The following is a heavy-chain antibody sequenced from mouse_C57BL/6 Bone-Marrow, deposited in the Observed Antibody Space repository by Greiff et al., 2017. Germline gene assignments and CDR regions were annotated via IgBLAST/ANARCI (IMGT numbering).Heavy chain of an antibody. CDR1: GYTFTSYW. CDR3: ARDPLYYGNLNYAMDY. CDR2: IDPSDSYT. J-gene: IGHJ4*01. V-gene: IGHV1-69*01. Sequence: QVQLQQPGAELVMPGASVKLSCKASGYTFTSYWMHWVKQRPGQGLEWIGEIDPSDSYTNYNQKFKGKSTLTVDKSSSTAYMQLSSLTSKDSAVYYWARDPLYYGNLNYAMDYWGQGTSVTVSS. D-gene: IGHD2-1*01.